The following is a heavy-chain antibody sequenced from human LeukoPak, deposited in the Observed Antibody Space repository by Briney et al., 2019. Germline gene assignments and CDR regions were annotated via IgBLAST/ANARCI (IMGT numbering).Heavy chain of an antibody. Sequence: SETLSLTCTVSGASIIRGSYYWNWIRQSAGKGLEWIGRMYVSGSTNYNPSLKSRVIISVDTSKNQFSLKLSSVTAADTAVYYCARQIYSSGYYNYWGQGTLVTVSS. CDR3: ARQIYSSGYYNY. D-gene: IGHD3-22*01. V-gene: IGHV4-61*02. J-gene: IGHJ4*02. CDR2: MYVSGST. CDR1: GASIIRGSYY.